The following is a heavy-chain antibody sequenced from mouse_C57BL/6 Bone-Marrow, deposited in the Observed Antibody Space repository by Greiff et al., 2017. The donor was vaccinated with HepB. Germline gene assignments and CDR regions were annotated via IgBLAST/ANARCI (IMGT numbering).Heavy chain of an antibody. CDR1: GFNIKDDY. CDR3: TTEDGSSDENFDY. V-gene: IGHV14-4*01. CDR2: IDPENGDT. Sequence: VQLKESGAELVRPGASVKLSCTASGFNIKDDYMHWVKQRPEQGLEWIGWIDPENGDTEYASKFQGKATITADTSSNTAYLRLSSLTSEDTAVYYCTTEDGSSDENFDYRGQGTTLTVSS. D-gene: IGHD1-1*01. J-gene: IGHJ2*01.